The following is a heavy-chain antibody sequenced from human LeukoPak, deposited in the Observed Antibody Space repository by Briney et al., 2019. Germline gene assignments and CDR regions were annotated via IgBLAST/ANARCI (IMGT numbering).Heavy chain of an antibody. CDR2: ISYDGSNK. J-gene: IGHJ4*02. CDR1: GFTFSSCG. D-gene: IGHD6-19*01. V-gene: IGHV3-30*04. Sequence: GGSLRLSCAASGFTFSSCGMHWVRQAPGKGLEWVAVISYDGSNKYYADSVKGRFTISRDNSKNTLYLQMNSLRAEDTAVYYCARVAVAGTGRNYYFDYWGQGTLVTVSS. CDR3: ARVAVAGTGRNYYFDY.